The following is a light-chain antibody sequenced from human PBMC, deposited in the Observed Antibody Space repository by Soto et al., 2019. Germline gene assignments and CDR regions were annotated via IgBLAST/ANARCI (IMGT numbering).Light chain of an antibody. Sequence: QSALTQPASVSGSPGQSITISCTGTSSDVGGYNYVSWYQQHPGKGPKLMIYEVSNRPSGVSNRFSRSKSGNTASLTISGLQAEDEADYYCSSYTTISTPVVFGGGTKLTVL. CDR2: EVS. CDR1: SSDVGGYNY. J-gene: IGLJ2*01. V-gene: IGLV2-14*01. CDR3: SSYTTISTPVV.